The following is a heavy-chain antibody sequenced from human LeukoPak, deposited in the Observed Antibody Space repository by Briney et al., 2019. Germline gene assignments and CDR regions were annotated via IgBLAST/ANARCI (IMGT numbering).Heavy chain of an antibody. Sequence: SVKVSCKASGGTFSSYAISWVRQAPGQGLEWMGGIIPIFGTANYAQKFQGRVTITADKSTSTAYMELSSLRSEDTAVYYCARDPPATRYSSSCHPWGQGTLVTVSS. CDR2: IIPIFGTA. D-gene: IGHD6-13*01. V-gene: IGHV1-69*06. CDR1: GGTFSSYA. CDR3: ARDPPATRYSSSCHP. J-gene: IGHJ5*02.